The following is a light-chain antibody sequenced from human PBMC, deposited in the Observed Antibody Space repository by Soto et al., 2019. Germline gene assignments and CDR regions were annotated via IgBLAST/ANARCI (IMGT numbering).Light chain of an antibody. Sequence: VLTQSPSSLAVSLGERATVNCRSSQSVLDNSTNKSYLAWYQKKPGHPPKLLVHWASVREAGVPDRFSGGWSGTDFTLTISSLQAEDVAVYYCQQYYTTPQTFGQGTQLEIK. CDR3: QQYYTTPQT. V-gene: IGKV4-1*01. CDR2: WAS. J-gene: IGKJ2*01. CDR1: QSVLDNSTNKSY.